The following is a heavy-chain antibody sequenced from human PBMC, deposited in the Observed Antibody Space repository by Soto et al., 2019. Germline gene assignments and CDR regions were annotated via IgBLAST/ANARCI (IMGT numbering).Heavy chain of an antibody. J-gene: IGHJ4*02. CDR3: ARIGYYGSGSYPHNY. CDR2: ISYDGSNK. CDR1: GFTFSSYA. D-gene: IGHD3-10*01. V-gene: IGHV3-30-3*01. Sequence: PGGSLRLSCAASGFTFSSYAMHWVRQAPGKGLEWVAVISYDGSNKYYADSVKGRFTISRDNSKNTLYLQMNSLRAEDTAVYYCARIGYYGSGSYPHNYWGQGTLVTVSS.